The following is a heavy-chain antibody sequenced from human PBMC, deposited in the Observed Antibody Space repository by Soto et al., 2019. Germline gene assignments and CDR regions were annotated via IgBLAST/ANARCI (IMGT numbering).Heavy chain of an antibody. J-gene: IGHJ6*02. Sequence: EVQLVESGGGLVQPGGSLRLSCEASGFTFRNYDMHWVRQGTGKGLEWVSGISAAGDPDYADSVEGRFTISRENAQNSFFPQMTSLRVGATAVYYCARTDRDFYGLDVWGQGTTVIVSS. V-gene: IGHV3-13*05. CDR3: ARTDRDFYGLDV. CDR2: ISAAGDP. CDR1: GFTFRNYD.